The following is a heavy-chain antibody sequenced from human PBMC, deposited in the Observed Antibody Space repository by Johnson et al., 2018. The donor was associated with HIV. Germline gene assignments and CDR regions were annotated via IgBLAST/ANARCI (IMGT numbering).Heavy chain of an antibody. CDR2: IYSGGST. CDR1: GFTVSRNY. J-gene: IGHJ3*02. D-gene: IGHD1-1*01. V-gene: IGHV3-66*01. Sequence: EVQLVESGGGLVQPGGSLRLSCAASGFTVSRNYMSWVRQAPGKGLEWVSVIYSGGSTYYADSVKGRFTISRYNSKNTVYLQMNSLRAEDTAIYYCARGRGTTILRDAFDIWGQGTMVTVSS. CDR3: ARGRGTTILRDAFDI.